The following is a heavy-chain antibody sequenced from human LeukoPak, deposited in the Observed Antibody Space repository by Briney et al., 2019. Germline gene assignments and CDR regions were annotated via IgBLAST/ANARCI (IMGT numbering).Heavy chain of an antibody. CDR1: GFTFTHYG. D-gene: IGHD3-22*01. V-gene: IGHV1-18*01. Sequence: ASVKVSCKASGFTFTHYGIGWLRQAPGQGLEWMGWISAYNGDTKYAQNFQGRLTMTTDTSTSTAYMELGSLTSDDTAVYYCARDFSNTSGFKVVVDFWGQGTQVTVSS. CDR2: ISAYNGDT. J-gene: IGHJ4*02. CDR3: ARDFSNTSGFKVVVDF.